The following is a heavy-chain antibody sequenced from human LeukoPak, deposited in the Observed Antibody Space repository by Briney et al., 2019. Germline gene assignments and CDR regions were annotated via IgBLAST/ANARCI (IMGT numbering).Heavy chain of an antibody. J-gene: IGHJ4*02. D-gene: IGHD3-10*01. CDR2: INHSGST. V-gene: IGHV4-34*01. CDR3: ARGLEAFGAPSDY. CDR1: GGSFSGYY. Sequence: SETLSLTCAVYGGSFSGYYWSWVRQPPGKGLEWIGEINHSGSTNYNPSLKSRVTISVDTSKNQFSLKLSSVTAADTAVYYCARGLEAFGAPSDYWGQGTLVTVSP.